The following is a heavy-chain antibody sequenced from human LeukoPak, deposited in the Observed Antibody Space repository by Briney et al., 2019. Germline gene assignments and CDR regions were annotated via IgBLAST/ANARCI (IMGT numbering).Heavy chain of an antibody. CDR2: IYNSGSN. D-gene: IGHD3-10*01. V-gene: IGHV4-59*08. Sequence: SETLSLTCTVSGGSISSDYWQWIRQPPGKGLEWVGYIYNSGSNTYNPSLKRRVTISIDTSKNQFSLKLTSVTAADTAVYYCARGSYYGSGSYVLDFDYWGQGTLVTVSS. CDR3: ARGSYYGSGSYVLDFDY. J-gene: IGHJ4*02. CDR1: GGSISSDY.